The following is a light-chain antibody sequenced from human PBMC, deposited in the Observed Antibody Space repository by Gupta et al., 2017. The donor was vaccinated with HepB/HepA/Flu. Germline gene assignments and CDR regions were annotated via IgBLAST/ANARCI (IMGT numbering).Light chain of an antibody. CDR2: RND. CDR3: AAWDDSLSGPV. Sequence: QSVLTQPPSASGTPGQRVTIPCSGSSSNIGNYYVYWYQQLPGTAPKLLIYRNDQRPSGVPDRFSGSKSGTSASLAISGLRSEDEADYYCAAWDDSLSGPVFGGGTKLTVL. V-gene: IGLV1-47*01. J-gene: IGLJ2*01. CDR1: SSNIGNYY.